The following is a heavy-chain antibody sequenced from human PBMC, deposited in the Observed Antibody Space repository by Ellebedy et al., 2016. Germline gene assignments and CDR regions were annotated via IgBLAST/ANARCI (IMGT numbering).Heavy chain of an antibody. J-gene: IGHJ4*02. CDR2: ISGSGGST. CDR3: MRLVTTGAY. Sequence: GGSLRLXXAASGFTFSSYAMSWVRQAPGKGLEWVSAISGSGGSTYYADSVKGRFTISRDNSKNTVYLQMDSLRAEDTAVYYCMRLVTTGAYWGQGTLVTVSS. CDR1: GFTFSSYA. V-gene: IGHV3-23*01. D-gene: IGHD4-17*01.